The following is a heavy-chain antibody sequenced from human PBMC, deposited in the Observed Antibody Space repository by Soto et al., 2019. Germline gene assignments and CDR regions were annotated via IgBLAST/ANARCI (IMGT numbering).Heavy chain of an antibody. D-gene: IGHD6-13*01. CDR1: CDSIVSGTHY. CDR3: ARGVSNWYGYIQH. Sequence: SETLSLTCTFSCDSIVSGTHYWSWIRQPPGKGLQWIGYIHYTGSTTYNPSLKSRVTISVDTSKNQISLRLSSVTAADTALYYCARGVSNWYGYIQHWGQGTLVTVSS. CDR2: IHYTGST. J-gene: IGHJ1*01. V-gene: IGHV4-61*01.